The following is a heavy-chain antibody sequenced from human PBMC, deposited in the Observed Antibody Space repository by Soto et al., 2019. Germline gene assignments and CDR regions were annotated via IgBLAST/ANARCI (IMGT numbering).Heavy chain of an antibody. D-gene: IGHD6-6*01. CDR3: ASKYSSSSGYYYYGMDV. J-gene: IGHJ6*02. Sequence: ASLKSSVKGSGHSFNSYWISWVRQIPGKGLEWMGRIDPSDSYTNYSPSFQGQVTISADKSISTAYLQWSSLKASDTAMYYCASKYSSSSGYYYYGMDVWGQGTTVTSP. CDR1: GHSFNSYW. V-gene: IGHV5-10-1*04. CDR2: IDPSDSYT.